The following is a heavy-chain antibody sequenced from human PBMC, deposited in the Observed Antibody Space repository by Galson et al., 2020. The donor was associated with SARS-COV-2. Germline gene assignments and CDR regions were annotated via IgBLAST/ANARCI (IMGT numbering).Heavy chain of an antibody. J-gene: IGHJ3*02. CDR2: SSKSGADS. V-gene: IGHV3-23*01. D-gene: IGHD4-17*01. CDR1: GFTTSTYA. CDR3: AKDLLVTTLCGGAFAI. Sequence: GGSLRLSCAASGFTTSTYAMSWVRQPPGKGLEWVSASSKSGADSYYADSVRGRFTISRDNFKNTLYLHMSRLGAEDTAVYYCAKDLLVTTLCGGAFAIWGQGTMVTVSS.